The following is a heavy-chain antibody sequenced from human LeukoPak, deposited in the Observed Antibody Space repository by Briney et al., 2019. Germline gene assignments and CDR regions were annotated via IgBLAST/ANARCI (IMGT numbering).Heavy chain of an antibody. CDR2: ISYDGSNK. Sequence: GGSLRLSCAAPGFTFSSYAMHWVRQAPGKGLEWVAVISYDGSNKYYADSVKGRFTISRDNSKNTLYLQMNSLRAEDTAVYYCASIPGGFGELLWNGQVIFDYWGQGTLVTVSS. D-gene: IGHD3-10*01. J-gene: IGHJ4*02. CDR1: GFTFSSYA. CDR3: ASIPGGFGELLWNGQVIFDY. V-gene: IGHV3-30*04.